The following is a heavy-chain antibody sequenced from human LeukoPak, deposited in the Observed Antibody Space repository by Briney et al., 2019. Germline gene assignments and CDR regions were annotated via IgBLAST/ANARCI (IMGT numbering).Heavy chain of an antibody. CDR2: TIPIFGTA. CDR1: GGTFSSFA. Sequence: SVKVSCKASGGTFSSFAINWVRQAPGQGLEWMGGTIPIFGTANYAQKFQGRVTITADESTSTAYMELGSLRSEDTAVYYCARKLGHCSSTSCYGVNWFDPWGQGTLVTVSS. D-gene: IGHD2-2*03. V-gene: IGHV1-69*13. CDR3: ARKLGHCSSTSCYGVNWFDP. J-gene: IGHJ5*02.